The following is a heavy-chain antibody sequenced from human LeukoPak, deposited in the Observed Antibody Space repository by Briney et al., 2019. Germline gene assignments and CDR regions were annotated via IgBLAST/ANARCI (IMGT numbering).Heavy chain of an antibody. CDR3: ARVAVAGTGVYY. J-gene: IGHJ4*02. Sequence: SVKVSCKASGGTFSSYAISWVRQAPGQGLEWMGGIIPIFGTANYAQKFQGRVTITTDESTSTAYMELSSLRCEDTAVYYCARVAVAGTGVYYWGQRTLFSVSP. D-gene: IGHD6-19*01. V-gene: IGHV1-69*05. CDR2: IIPIFGTA. CDR1: GGTFSSYA.